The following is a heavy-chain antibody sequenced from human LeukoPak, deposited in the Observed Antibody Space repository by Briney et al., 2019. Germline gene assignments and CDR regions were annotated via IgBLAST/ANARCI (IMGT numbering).Heavy chain of an antibody. Sequence: PGGSLRLSCAASGFTVSSNYMTWVRQAAGKGLEWDSIIYSGGTSYYADSVKGRFTISRDKSKNTVYLQMNSLRAEDTAVYYCARGRDWVEYWGQGTLVTVSS. J-gene: IGHJ4*02. CDR1: GFTVSSNY. CDR2: IYSGGTS. D-gene: IGHD3/OR15-3a*01. CDR3: ARGRDWVEY. V-gene: IGHV3-53*01.